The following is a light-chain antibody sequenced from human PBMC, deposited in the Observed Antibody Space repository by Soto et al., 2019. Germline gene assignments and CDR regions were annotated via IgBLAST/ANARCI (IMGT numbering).Light chain of an antibody. Sequence: QSVLTQSPSASGSPGQSVTISCTGTSSDIGGYNSVSWYQQHPGKAPKVMIYDVSKRPSGVPDHFSGSKSGNTASLTVSALQAEDEADYYCSSYTDRNNLVFGTGTKLTVL. V-gene: IGLV2-8*01. CDR1: SSDIGGYNS. J-gene: IGLJ1*01. CDR3: SSYTDRNNLV. CDR2: DVS.